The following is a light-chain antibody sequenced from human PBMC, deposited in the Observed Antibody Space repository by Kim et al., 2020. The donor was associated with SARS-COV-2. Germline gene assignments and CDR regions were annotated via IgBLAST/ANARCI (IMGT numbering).Light chain of an antibody. CDR2: GAS. CDR1: QSVTSSY. J-gene: IGKJ1*01. CDR3: QQYGRSPWT. V-gene: IGKV3-20*01. Sequence: SPGERATLSCRASQSVTSSYLAWHQQKPGQAPRLLIYGASSRATGIPDRFSGSGSGTDFTLTISRLEPEDFAVYYCQQYGRSPWTFGQGTKVDIK.